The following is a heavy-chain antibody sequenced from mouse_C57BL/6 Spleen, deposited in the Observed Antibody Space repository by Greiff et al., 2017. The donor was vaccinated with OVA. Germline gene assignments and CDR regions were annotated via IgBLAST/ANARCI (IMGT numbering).Heavy chain of an antibody. Sequence: QVQLQQPGAELVMPGASVKLSCKASGYTFTSYWMHWVKQRPGQGLEWIGEIDPSDSYTNYNQKFKGKSTLTVDKSSSTADMQLSSLTSEDSAVYYCARGDYYGSSGFAYWGQGTLVTVSA. CDR1: GYTFTSYW. CDR3: ARGDYYGSSGFAY. D-gene: IGHD1-1*01. J-gene: IGHJ3*01. V-gene: IGHV1-69*01. CDR2: IDPSDSYT.